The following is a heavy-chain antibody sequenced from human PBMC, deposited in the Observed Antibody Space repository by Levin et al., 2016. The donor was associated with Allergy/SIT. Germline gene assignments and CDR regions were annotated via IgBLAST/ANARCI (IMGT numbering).Heavy chain of an antibody. J-gene: IGHJ4*02. CDR3: ATQPYSSGWYYFDY. Sequence: GSLRLSCTVSGGSISSYYWSWIRQPPGKGLEWIGYIYYSGSTNYNPSLKSRVTISVDTSKNQFSLKLSSVTAADTAVYYCATQPYSSGWYYFDYWGQGTLVTVSS. CDR1: GGSISSYY. CDR2: IYYSGST. D-gene: IGHD6-19*01. V-gene: IGHV4-59*08.